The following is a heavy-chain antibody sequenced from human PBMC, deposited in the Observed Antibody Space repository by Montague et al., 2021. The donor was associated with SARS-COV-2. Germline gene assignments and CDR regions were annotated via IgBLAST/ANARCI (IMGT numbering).Heavy chain of an antibody. CDR3: ASDLVGQHRGGGFDY. Sequence: TLSLTCTVSGGSIRSGGYYWSWIRQPAGKGLERIGRIYTSGSTNYNPSLKSRVIISVDTSKNQFSLILNSVTAADTAVYYYASDLVGQHRGGGFDYWGQGILVTVSS. V-gene: IGHV4-61*02. CDR2: IYTSGST. J-gene: IGHJ4*02. CDR1: GGSIRSGGYY. D-gene: IGHD6-13*01.